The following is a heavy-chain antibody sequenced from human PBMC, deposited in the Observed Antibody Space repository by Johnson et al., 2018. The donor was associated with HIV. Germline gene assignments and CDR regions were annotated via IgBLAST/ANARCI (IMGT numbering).Heavy chain of an antibody. V-gene: IGHV3-33*06. J-gene: IGHJ3*02. CDR3: AKELRLHRAFDI. D-gene: IGHD5-24*01. CDR1: GFTFSSYG. Sequence: QVQLVEFGGGVVQPGRSLRLSCVTSGFTFSSYGMHWVRQAPGKGLEWVAVIWYDGSEKYYADSVQGRFTISRANPKNTLYLQMNSLRAEDTAVYYCAKELRLHRAFDIWGQGTMVTVSS. CDR2: IWYDGSEK.